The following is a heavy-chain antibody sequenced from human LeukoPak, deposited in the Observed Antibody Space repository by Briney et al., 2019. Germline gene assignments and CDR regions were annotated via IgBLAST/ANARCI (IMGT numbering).Heavy chain of an antibody. CDR2: INHSGST. Sequence: SETLSLTCAVYGGSFSGYYWNWIRQPPGKGLEWIGEINHSGSTNYNPSLKSRVTISVDTSKNQFSLKLSSVTAADTAVYYCARSSYYYAADASDIWGQGTMVTVSS. CDR1: GGSFSGYY. D-gene: IGHD3-10*01. J-gene: IGHJ3*02. V-gene: IGHV4-34*01. CDR3: ARSSYYYAADASDI.